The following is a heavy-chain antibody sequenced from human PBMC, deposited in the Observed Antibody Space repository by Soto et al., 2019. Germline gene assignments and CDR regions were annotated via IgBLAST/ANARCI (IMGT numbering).Heavy chain of an antibody. V-gene: IGHV4-59*08. CDR3: ARHNYGSGSTYFDY. Sequence: QVQLQESGPGLVKPSETLSLTCTVSGGSISSYYWSWIRQPPGKGLEWLGYIYYSGSTNYNPSLKSRVTISVDTSKNQFSLKLNSMTAADTAVYYCARHNYGSGSTYFDYWGQGTLVTGSS. J-gene: IGHJ4*02. CDR1: GGSISSYY. D-gene: IGHD3-10*01. CDR2: IYYSGST.